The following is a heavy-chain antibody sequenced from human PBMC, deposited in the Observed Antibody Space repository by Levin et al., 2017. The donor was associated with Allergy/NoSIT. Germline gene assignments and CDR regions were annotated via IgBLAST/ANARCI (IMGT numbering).Heavy chain of an antibody. D-gene: IGHD5-18*01. CDR2: ISWNSGSI. CDR3: AKAGTAMVFSGRGGFDY. J-gene: IGHJ4*02. V-gene: IGHV3-9*01. CDR1: GFTFDDYA. Sequence: SLKISCAASGFTFDDYAMHWVRQAPGKGLEWVSGISWNSGSIGYADSVKGRFTISRDNAKNSLYLQMNSLRAEDTALYYCAKAGTAMVFSGRGGFDYWGQGTLVTVSS.